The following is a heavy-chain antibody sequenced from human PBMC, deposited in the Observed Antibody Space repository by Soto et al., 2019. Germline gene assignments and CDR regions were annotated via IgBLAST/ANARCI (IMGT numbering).Heavy chain of an antibody. D-gene: IGHD3-10*01. CDR2: MNPNSGHT. Sequence: QVQLVQSGAEVKKPGASVKVSCKASGYAFTTYAINWVRQATGQGPEWMGWMNPNSGHTVYAQKFQGRVTVTRDTSINTAYMELSSLRSADTAVYYGARGSMCVGGYGMDVWGQGTTVPVSS. CDR3: ARGSMCVGGYGMDV. CDR1: GYAFTTYA. V-gene: IGHV1-8*01. J-gene: IGHJ6*02.